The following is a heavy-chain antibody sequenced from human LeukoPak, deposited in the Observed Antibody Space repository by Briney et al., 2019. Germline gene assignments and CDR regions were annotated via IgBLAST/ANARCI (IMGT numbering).Heavy chain of an antibody. J-gene: IGHJ5*02. V-gene: IGHV4-59*06. CDR2: IYYSGST. D-gene: IGHD2-2*01. Sequence: SETLTLTCAVSGDSISNYYWSWIRQPPGKGLEWIGYIYYSGSTYYNPSLKSRVTISVDTSKNQFSLKLSSVTAADSAVYYCARGSHLKFLRAVPAAVSWFHPWGQGTLVTVSS. CDR3: ARGSHLKFLRAVPAAVSWFHP. CDR1: GDSISNYY.